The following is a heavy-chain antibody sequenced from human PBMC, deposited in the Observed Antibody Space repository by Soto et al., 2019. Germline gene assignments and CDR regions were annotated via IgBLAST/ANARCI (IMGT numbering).Heavy chain of an antibody. Sequence: QVQLVQSGAEVKKPGSSVKVSCKESGGTFSSYAIAWVRQAPGEGLEWMGGIVPIFGIANYAQKFQGRVAITADEAANTAYMELSSLRSDDTAVYFCAKAAQRRDNWIDLGYGFDPWGQGTLVIVSS. CDR1: GGTFSSYA. CDR2: IVPIFGIA. J-gene: IGHJ5*02. V-gene: IGHV1-69*01. CDR3: AKAAQRRDNWIDLGYGFDP. D-gene: IGHD1-1*01.